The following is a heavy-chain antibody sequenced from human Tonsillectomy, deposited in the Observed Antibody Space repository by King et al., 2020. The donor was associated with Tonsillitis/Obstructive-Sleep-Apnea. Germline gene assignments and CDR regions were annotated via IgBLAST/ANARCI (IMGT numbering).Heavy chain of an antibody. Sequence: LQLQESGPGLVKPSETLSLTCTVSCGSVISSSYYWGWIRQPPGNGLDWIGSIHYSGNTYYNPSLKSRVTIYVDTSKNQFSLKLSSVTAADTAVYYCAAGGYYKIDYWGQGTLVTVSS. J-gene: IGHJ4*02. D-gene: IGHD3-3*01. CDR2: IHYSGNT. CDR1: CGSVISSSYY. CDR3: AAGGYYKIDY. V-gene: IGHV4-39*01.